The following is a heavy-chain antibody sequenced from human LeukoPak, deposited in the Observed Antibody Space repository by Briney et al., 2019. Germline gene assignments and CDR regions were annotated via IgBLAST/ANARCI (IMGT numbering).Heavy chain of an antibody. D-gene: IGHD3-10*01. CDR1: GFTFSGYS. CDR2: ISYDGSNK. Sequence: GGSLRLSCAASGFTFSGYSMNWVRQAPGKGLEWVAVISYDGSNKYYADSVKGRFTISRDNAKNTLYLQMNSLRAEDTAVYYCARGEVARGVTDWGQGTLVTVSS. V-gene: IGHV3-30*03. CDR3: ARGEVARGVTD. J-gene: IGHJ4*02.